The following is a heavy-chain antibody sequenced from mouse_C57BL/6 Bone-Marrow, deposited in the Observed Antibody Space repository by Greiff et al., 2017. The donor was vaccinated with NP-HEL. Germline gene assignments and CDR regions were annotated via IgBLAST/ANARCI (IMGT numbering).Heavy chain of an antibody. CDR3: ANWREILWPYAMDY. V-gene: IGHV1-54*01. J-gene: IGHJ4*01. D-gene: IGHD4-1*01. CDR1: GYAFTNYL. CDR2: INPGSGGT. Sequence: VQLQQSGAELVRPGTSVKVSCKASGYAFTNYLIEWVKQRPGQGLEWIGVINPGSGGTNYNEKFKGKATLTVDNSSSTAYMQLSSLTSEDSAVYFGANWREILWPYAMDYWGQGNSVTVSS.